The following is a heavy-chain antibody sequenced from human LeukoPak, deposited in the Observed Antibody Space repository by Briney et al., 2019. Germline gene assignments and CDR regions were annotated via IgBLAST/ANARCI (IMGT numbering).Heavy chain of an antibody. Sequence: GASVTVSFTSSVYTFTAYNIHWVRQAPGQGLERMGSDSPNSGGANYAEKFQGRVTMTRDTSITTAYLKLSSLRSDDAAVYYCVREGQGGYWGQGTLVTVSS. CDR1: VYTFTAYN. V-gene: IGHV1-2*02. J-gene: IGHJ4*02. CDR2: DSPNSGGA. CDR3: VREGQGGY. D-gene: IGHD2-15*01.